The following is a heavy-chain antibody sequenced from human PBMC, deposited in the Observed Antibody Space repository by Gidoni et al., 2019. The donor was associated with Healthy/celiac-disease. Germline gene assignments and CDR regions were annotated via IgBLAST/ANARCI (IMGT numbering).Heavy chain of an antibody. D-gene: IGHD2-15*01. Sequence: QVQLVESGGGVVQPGRSLRLSCAASGFTFSSYGLPWVRQAPGKGLEWVAVISYDGSNKYYADSVKGRFTISRDNSKNTLYLQMNSLRAEDTAVYYCAKDDEDIVVVVAATRGLDYWGQGTLVTVSS. CDR3: AKDDEDIVVVVAATRGLDY. V-gene: IGHV3-30*18. CDR1: GFTFSSYG. CDR2: ISYDGSNK. J-gene: IGHJ4*02.